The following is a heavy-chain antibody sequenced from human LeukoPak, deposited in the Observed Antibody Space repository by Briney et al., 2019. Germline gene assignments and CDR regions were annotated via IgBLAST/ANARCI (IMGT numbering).Heavy chain of an antibody. CDR1: GGSINSRNYF. CDR3: ASVDYNWNYFHY. D-gene: IGHD1-20*01. V-gene: IGHV4-39*01. CDR2: IKYSGST. J-gene: IGHJ4*02. Sequence: SETLSLTCTVSGGSINSRNYFWGWIRQPPGKGLEWIGSIKYSGSTYYKPSLQSRVTISVDTSKSQFSLELSSVTAADTAVYYCASVDYNWNYFHYWGQGTLVTVSS.